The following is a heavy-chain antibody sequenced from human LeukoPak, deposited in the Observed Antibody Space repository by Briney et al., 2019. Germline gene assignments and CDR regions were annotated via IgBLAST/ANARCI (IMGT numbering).Heavy chain of an antibody. V-gene: IGHV3-30-3*01. CDR1: GFTFSSYA. CDR3: ASAITMIVVAPGY. D-gene: IGHD3-22*01. Sequence: GRSLRLSCAASGFTFSSYAMHWVRQAPGKGLEWVAVISYDGSNKYYADSVKGRFTISRDNSKNTLYLQMNSLRAEDTAVYYCASAITMIVVAPGYWGQETLVTVSS. CDR2: ISYDGSNK. J-gene: IGHJ4*02.